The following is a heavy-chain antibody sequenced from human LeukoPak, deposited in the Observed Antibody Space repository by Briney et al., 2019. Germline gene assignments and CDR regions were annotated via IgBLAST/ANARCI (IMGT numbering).Heavy chain of an antibody. CDR2: FYAGGTA. V-gene: IGHV3-53*01. CDR3: AKDPGHSSGWSDAFDI. J-gene: IGHJ3*02. D-gene: IGHD6-19*01. Sequence: PGGSLRLSCAASGFSVRSSYMSWVRQAPGKGLEWVSVFYAGGTANYADSVKGRFTISRDNSKNTLYLQMNNLSAEDTAVYYCAKDPGHSSGWSDAFDIWGQGTMVTVSS. CDR1: GFSVRSSY.